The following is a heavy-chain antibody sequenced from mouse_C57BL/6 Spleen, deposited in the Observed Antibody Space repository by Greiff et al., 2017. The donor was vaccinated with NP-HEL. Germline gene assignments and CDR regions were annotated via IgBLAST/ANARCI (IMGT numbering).Heavy chain of an antibody. Sequence: EVQLQQSGPELVKPGASVKISCKASGYSFTGYYMNWVKQSPEKSLEWIGEINPSTGGTTYKQKFKAKATLTVDKSSSTAYMQLKSLTYEDSAVYSCAKQLGRYAMDYWGQGTSVTVSS. V-gene: IGHV1-42*01. CDR3: AKQLGRYAMDY. J-gene: IGHJ4*01. D-gene: IGHD4-1*02. CDR2: INPSTGGT. CDR1: GYSFTGYY.